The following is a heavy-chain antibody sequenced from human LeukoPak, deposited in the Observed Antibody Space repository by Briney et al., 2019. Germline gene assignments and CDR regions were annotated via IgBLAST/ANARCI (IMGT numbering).Heavy chain of an antibody. CDR3: ASSYCSSNRCYMGGGGTYYFDY. CDR2: IIPIFGIA. CDR1: GGTFSTYA. J-gene: IGHJ4*02. D-gene: IGHD2-2*02. Sequence: SVKVSCKASGGTFSTYAISWVRQAPGQGLEWMGRIIPIFGIANYAQKFQGRVTITAYKSTSTAYMEVSSLRSEDQAVYYWASSYCSSNRCYMGGGGTYYFDYWGQGTLVTVSS. V-gene: IGHV1-69*04.